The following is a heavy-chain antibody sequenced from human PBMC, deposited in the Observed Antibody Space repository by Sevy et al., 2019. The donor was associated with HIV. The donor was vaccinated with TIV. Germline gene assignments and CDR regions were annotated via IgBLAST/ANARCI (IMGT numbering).Heavy chain of an antibody. CDR1: GVTFSGYA. V-gene: IGHV1-69*13. Sequence: ASVKVSCKASGVTFSGYAINWVRQTPGQGLEWMGWIVPSFDLSKYAQKFQGRVTFTEDEPTDKAYMKLSSLRSDDTAIYYCARPQRPSGYSSSGDAFDVWGQGTMVTISS. D-gene: IGHD6-13*01. CDR2: IVPSFDLS. J-gene: IGHJ3*01. CDR3: ARPQRPSGYSSSGDAFDV.